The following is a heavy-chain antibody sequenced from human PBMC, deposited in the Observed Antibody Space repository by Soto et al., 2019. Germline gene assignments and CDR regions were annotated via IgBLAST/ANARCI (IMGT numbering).Heavy chain of an antibody. Sequence: QVQLVQSGAEVKKPGASVKVSCKASGYTFTSYYMHWVRQAPGQGLEWMGIINPSGGSTSYAQKFQGRVTMTRDTSTSTVYMELSSLRSEDTAVYYCARDRVEMATIIYYYYGMDVWGQGTTVTVSS. CDR3: ARDRVEMATIIYYYYGMDV. CDR1: GYTFTSYY. CDR2: INPSGGST. J-gene: IGHJ6*02. V-gene: IGHV1-46*01. D-gene: IGHD5-12*01.